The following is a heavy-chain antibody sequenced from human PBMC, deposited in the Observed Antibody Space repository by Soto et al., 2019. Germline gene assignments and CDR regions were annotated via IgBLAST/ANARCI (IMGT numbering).Heavy chain of an antibody. J-gene: IGHJ3*01. D-gene: IGHD3-22*01. CDR3: ARERGITMMVDL. CDR2: IYYSGTT. CDR1: GGSISSGDYL. Sequence: QVQLQESGPGLVKPSQTLSLTCTVSGGSISSGDYLWSWIRQPPGKGLEWIGYIYYSGTTYYNPSLKSRVTISVDTSKNQFSLKLSSVTPADTALYYCARERGITMMVDLWGQGTMVTVSS. V-gene: IGHV4-30-4*01.